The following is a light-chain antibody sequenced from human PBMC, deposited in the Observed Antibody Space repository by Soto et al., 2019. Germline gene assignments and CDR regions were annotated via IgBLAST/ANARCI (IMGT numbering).Light chain of an antibody. CDR1: QSLVYSDGNAY. CDR2: RVS. CDR3: MQGTHWPPT. J-gene: IGKJ1*01. Sequence: DVVMTQSPLSLPVALGQPASISCRSSQSLVYSDGNAYLTWFQQRPGQSPRRLIYRVSNRDSGVPGRFSGSGAGTDFKLKISRVEAGDVGVYYCMQGTHWPPTFGRGTKVEIK. V-gene: IGKV2-30*01.